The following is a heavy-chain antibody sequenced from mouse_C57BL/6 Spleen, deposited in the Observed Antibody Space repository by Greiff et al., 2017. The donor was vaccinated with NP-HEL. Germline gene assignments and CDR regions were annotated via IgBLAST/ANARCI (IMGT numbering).Heavy chain of an antibody. CDR2: IYPGDGDT. D-gene: IGHD1-1*01. Sequence: QVQLQQSGPELVKPGASVKISCKASGYAFSSSWMNWVKQRPGKGLEWIGRIYPGDGDTNYNGKFKGKATLTADKSSSTAYMQLSSLTSEDSAVYYCARSTVVASGYFDCWGKGTTLTVSS. CDR1: GYAFSSSW. J-gene: IGHJ2*01. V-gene: IGHV1-82*01. CDR3: ARSTVVASGYFDC.